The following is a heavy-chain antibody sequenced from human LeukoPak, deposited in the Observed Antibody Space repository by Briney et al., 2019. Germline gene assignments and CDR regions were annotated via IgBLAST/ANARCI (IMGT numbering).Heavy chain of an antibody. CDR3: ARSTDSLAQLWFGFDY. CDR1: GGSISGYY. D-gene: IGHD5-18*01. J-gene: IGHJ4*02. V-gene: IGHV4-59*08. CDR2: VHYGGST. Sequence: SETLSLTCTVAGGSISGYYWNWIRQPPGKGLEWIGYVHYGGSTNYNPSLKSRITISVDTSKNQFSLKVNSVTAADTAVYYCARSTDSLAQLWFGFDYWGQGTLATVSS.